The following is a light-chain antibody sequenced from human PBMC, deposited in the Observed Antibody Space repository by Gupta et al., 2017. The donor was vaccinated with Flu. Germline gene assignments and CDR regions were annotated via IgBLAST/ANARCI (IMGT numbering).Light chain of an antibody. Sequence: SPGERATLSCRASQSISSNLDWCQQKPGQAPRRLIFEASTRVTGIPARFSGSGSGTEFTLTISSLQSEDFAVYYCKQYHNWPQTFGQGTKLELK. CDR1: QSISSN. J-gene: IGKJ2*01. CDR3: KQYHNWPQT. CDR2: EAS. V-gene: IGKV3-15*01.